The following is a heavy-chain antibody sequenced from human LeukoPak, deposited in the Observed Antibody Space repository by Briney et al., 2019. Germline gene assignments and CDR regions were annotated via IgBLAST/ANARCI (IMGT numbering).Heavy chain of an antibody. CDR2: ISSSSSII. CDR3: ARVPREGHDNWFDP. Sequence: GGSLRLSCVASGFTFSRHSMNWVRQAPGKGLEWVSYISSSSSIIHYADSVKGRFTISREDAKNSLFLQMNSLRAEDTAAYYCARVPREGHDNWFDPWGQGTLVTVSS. J-gene: IGHJ5*02. CDR1: GFTFSRHS. V-gene: IGHV3-48*01. D-gene: IGHD1-26*01.